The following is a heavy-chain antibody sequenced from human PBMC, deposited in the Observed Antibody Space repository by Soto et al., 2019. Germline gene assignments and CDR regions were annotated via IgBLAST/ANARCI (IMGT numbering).Heavy chain of an antibody. D-gene: IGHD2-15*01. V-gene: IGHV4-31*03. J-gene: IGHJ6*02. CDR2: LYYGGNT. CDR1: GGSISSGGYC. Sequence: SETLSLTCTVSGGSISSGGYCWSWVRQHPGKGLEWIGFLYYGGNTYYSPSLKSRVTISVDTSKNQFSLKMNSVTAADTGVYYCGRYGLPLNYYAMDVWGQGTTVTVSS. CDR3: GRYGLPLNYYAMDV.